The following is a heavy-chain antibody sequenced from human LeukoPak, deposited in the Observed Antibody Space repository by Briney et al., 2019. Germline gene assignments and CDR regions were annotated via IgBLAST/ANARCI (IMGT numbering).Heavy chain of an antibody. CDR1: GYTFSAYY. Sequence: ASVKVSCKASGYTFSAYYLHWVRQAPGQGLEWMGWINPHSGGTEYAQKFQGRITMTRDTSISTAYMDLSRLGSDDTAVYYCMRGYCSGGLCYTGMNWFDPWGQGTLVTVSS. CDR2: INPHSGGT. V-gene: IGHV1-2*02. D-gene: IGHD2-8*02. CDR3: MRGYCSGGLCYTGMNWFDP. J-gene: IGHJ5*02.